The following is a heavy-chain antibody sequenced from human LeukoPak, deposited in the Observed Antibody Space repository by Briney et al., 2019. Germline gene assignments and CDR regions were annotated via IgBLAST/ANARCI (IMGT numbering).Heavy chain of an antibody. Sequence: GGSLRLSCAASGFTFSSYAMSWVRQAPGKGLEWVSTISVSGGSTYYADSVEGRFTISRDNSKNTLYLQMNSLRAEDTAVYYCAKIFHFSGGYSYAFDYWGQGTLVTVSS. CDR2: ISVSGGST. D-gene: IGHD5-18*01. J-gene: IGHJ4*02. V-gene: IGHV3-23*01. CDR1: GFTFSSYA. CDR3: AKIFHFSGGYSYAFDY.